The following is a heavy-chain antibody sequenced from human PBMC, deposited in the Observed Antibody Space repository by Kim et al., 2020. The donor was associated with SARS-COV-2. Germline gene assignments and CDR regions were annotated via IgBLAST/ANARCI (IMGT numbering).Heavy chain of an antibody. CDR1: GFTFSSYA. CDR2: ISSNGGST. J-gene: IGHJ3*02. D-gene: IGHD1-26*01. Sequence: GGSLRLSCSASGFTFSSYAMHWVRQAPGKGLEYVSAISSNGGSTYYADSVKGRFTISRDNSKNTLYLQMSSLRAEDTAVYYCVKDRPRAYSGSYPDAFDIWGQGTMVTVSS. CDR3: VKDRPRAYSGSYPDAFDI. V-gene: IGHV3-64D*06.